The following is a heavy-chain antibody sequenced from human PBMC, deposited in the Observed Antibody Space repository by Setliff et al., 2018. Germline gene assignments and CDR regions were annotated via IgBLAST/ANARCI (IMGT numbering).Heavy chain of an antibody. V-gene: IGHV1-69*05. CDR3: ARQGDASFYYDILTGYSPPYYFDY. CDR2: TIPLFGTT. Sequence: GASVKVSCKASGYIFTSYGFSWVRQAPGQGLEWMGGTIPLFGTTDYAQKFHGRVTIITDESTSTAYMELSSLRTEDTAVYYCARQGDASFYYDILTGYSPPYYFDYWGQGALVTVSS. J-gene: IGHJ4*02. D-gene: IGHD3-9*01. CDR1: GYIFTSYG.